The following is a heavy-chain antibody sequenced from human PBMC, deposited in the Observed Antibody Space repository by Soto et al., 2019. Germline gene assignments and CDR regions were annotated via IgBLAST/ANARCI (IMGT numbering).Heavy chain of an antibody. CDR2: ISSSGSTI. D-gene: IGHD2-2*02. V-gene: IGHV3-11*01. CDR1: GFTFSDYY. J-gene: IGHJ5*02. Sequence: QVQLVESGGGLVKPGGSLRLSCAASGFTFSDYYMSWIRQAPGKGLEWVSYISSSGSTIYYADSVKGRFTISRDNAKKSLYLQMNSLRAEDTAVYYCARDLRDIVVVPAAIRLGFDPWGQGTLVTVSS. CDR3: ARDLRDIVVVPAAIRLGFDP.